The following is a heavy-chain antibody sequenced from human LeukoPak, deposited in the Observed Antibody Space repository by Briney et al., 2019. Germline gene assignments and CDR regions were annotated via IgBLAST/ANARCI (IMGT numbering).Heavy chain of an antibody. J-gene: IGHJ5*02. CDR3: ARALRQQLVTGWFDP. CDR2: IYYSGST. V-gene: IGHV4-39*07. Sequence: EPSDTLSLTGTVSGDFISSISYFGRWIRQPPVKWLEWIGSIYYSGSTYYNPSLKSRVTISVDTSKNQFSLRLSSVTAADTAVYYCARALRQQLVTGWFDPWGQGTLVTVSS. D-gene: IGHD6-13*01. CDR1: GDFISSISYF.